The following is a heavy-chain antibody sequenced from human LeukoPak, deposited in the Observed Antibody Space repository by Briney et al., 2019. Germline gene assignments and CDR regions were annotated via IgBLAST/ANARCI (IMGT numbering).Heavy chain of an antibody. J-gene: IGHJ4*02. V-gene: IGHV3-23*01. CDR1: GFTFSSYA. Sequence: GRSLRLSCTASGFTFSSYAMSWVRQAPGKGLEWVSSISGSGGTIYYADSVKGRFTISRDNSKNTLYLQMNSLRAEDTAVYYCAKPVDTAAVDYWGQGTLVTVSS. CDR2: ISGSGGTI. D-gene: IGHD5-18*01. CDR3: AKPVDTAAVDY.